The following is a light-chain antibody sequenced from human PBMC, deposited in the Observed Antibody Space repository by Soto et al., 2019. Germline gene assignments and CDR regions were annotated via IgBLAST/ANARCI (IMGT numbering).Light chain of an antibody. CDR1: STDVGGYNY. CDR3: SSYAGNNIHYV. CDR2: EVS. J-gene: IGLJ1*01. V-gene: IGLV2-8*01. Sequence: QSALTQPPSASGSAGQSVTISCTGTSTDVGGYNYVSWYQQHPGKAPKLMIYEVSKRPSGVPDRFSGSKSGNTASLTVSGRQADDEADYYCSSYAGNNIHYVFGTGTKLTVL.